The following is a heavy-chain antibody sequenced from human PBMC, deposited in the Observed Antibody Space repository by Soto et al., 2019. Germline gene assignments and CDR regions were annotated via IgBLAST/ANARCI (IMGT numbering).Heavy chain of an antibody. CDR3: ASEPLTARVYGDYAGECYYYYGMDV. D-gene: IGHD4-17*01. CDR1: GGTFSSYT. CDR2: SITIHGIA. V-gene: IGHV1-69*02. J-gene: IGHJ6*02. Sequence: QVQLVQSGAEVKKPGSSVKVSCKASGGTFSSYTISWVRQAPAQGLEWMGRSITIHGIANYAQKFQGRVKITAHKSTSIANMELNSLSSEDTAVYYCASEPLTARVYGDYAGECYYYYGMDVWGQGTTVTVSS.